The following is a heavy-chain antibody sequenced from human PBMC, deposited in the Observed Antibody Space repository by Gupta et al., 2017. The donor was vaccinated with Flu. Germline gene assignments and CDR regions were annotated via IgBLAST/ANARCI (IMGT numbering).Heavy chain of an antibody. CDR2: IYSGGST. D-gene: IGHD6-19*01. J-gene: IGHJ4*02. CDR1: GFTVRSNY. V-gene: IGHV3-53*02. Sequence: EVQLVETGGGLIQPGGSLRLSCAASGFTVRSNYMSWVRQAPGKGLEWVSVIYSGGSTYYADSVKGRFTISRDNSKNTLYLQMNSLRAEDTAVYYCARGYSSGWYNLDYWGQGTLVTVSS. CDR3: ARGYSSGWYNLDY.